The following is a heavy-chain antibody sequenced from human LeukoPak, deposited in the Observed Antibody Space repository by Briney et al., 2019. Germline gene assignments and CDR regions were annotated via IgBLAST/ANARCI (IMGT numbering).Heavy chain of an antibody. CDR1: GGSISSSN. V-gene: IGHV3-21*01. D-gene: IGHD6-13*01. J-gene: IGHJ4*02. Sequence: GTLSLTCAVSGGSISSSNWWSWVRQPPGRGLEWVSSISSSSSYIYYADSVKGRFTISRDNAKNSLYLQMNSLRAEDTAVYYCARDAGYYSSSWSYIDYWGQGTLVTVSS. CDR2: ISSSSSYI. CDR3: ARDAGYYSSSWSYIDY.